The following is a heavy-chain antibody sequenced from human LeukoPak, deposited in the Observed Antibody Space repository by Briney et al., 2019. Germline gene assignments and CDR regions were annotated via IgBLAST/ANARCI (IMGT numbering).Heavy chain of an antibody. CDR2: INPNSGGT. V-gene: IGHV1-2*02. D-gene: IGHD3-3*01. CDR3: ASPRGFKAFDY. CDR1: GYTFTGYF. J-gene: IGHJ4*02. Sequence: GASVKVSCKASGYTFTGYFMHWVRQAPGQGLEWMGWINPNSGGTKYAEKFQGRVTMTRDTSISTVYMELSSLRSDDTAVYYCASPRGFKAFDYWGQGTLVTVSS.